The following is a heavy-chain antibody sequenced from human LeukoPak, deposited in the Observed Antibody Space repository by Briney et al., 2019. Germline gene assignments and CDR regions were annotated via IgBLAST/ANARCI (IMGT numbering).Heavy chain of an antibody. Sequence: PSETLSLTCTVSGGSISSYYWSWIRQPPGKGLEWIGYIFYSGSTNYNPSLESRVTISLDTSKNQFSLKLNSVTAADTAVYYCARTGYYGSGSSYYYGTDVWGQGTTVTVSS. CDR3: ARTGYYGSGSSYYYGTDV. D-gene: IGHD3-10*01. CDR1: GGSISSYY. V-gene: IGHV4-59*08. CDR2: IFYSGST. J-gene: IGHJ6*02.